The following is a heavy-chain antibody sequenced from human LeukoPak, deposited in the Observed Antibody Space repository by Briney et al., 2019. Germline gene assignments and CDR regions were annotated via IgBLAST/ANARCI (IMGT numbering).Heavy chain of an antibody. V-gene: IGHV1-46*01. J-gene: IGHJ5*02. CDR3: ARACPNWFDP. CDR2: INPIGGSA. CDR1: GYTFTSYY. Sequence: ASVKVSCKASGYTFTSYYMHWVRQAPGQGLEWMGIINPIGGSASYAQTYHGRVTMTRDTSTSTVYMELSSLSSEDTAVYYCARACPNWFDPWGQGTLVTVSS.